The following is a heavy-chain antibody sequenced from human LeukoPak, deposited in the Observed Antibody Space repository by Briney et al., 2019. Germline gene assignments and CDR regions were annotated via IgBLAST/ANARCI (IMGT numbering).Heavy chain of an antibody. J-gene: IGHJ4*02. CDR2: IYYSGNT. Sequence: SETLSLTCAVSGYSISSGYYWGWIRQPPGKGLEWIGSIYYSGNTYYNPSLKSRVTISVDTSNNQFSLKLSSVTAADTAVYYCARHYWNGYLFDYWGQGTLVTVSS. CDR3: ARHYWNGYLFDY. V-gene: IGHV4-38-2*01. CDR1: GYSISSGYY. D-gene: IGHD3-3*02.